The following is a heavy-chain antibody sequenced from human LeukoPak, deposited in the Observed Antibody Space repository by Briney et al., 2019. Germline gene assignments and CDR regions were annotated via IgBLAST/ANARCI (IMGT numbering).Heavy chain of an antibody. CDR1: GFPFSAYS. CDR2: ISGSSSYM. V-gene: IGHV3-21*01. D-gene: IGHD3-22*01. J-gene: IGHJ4*02. CDR3: SGYSYYFDY. Sequence: PGGSLRLSCAASGFPFSAYSMNWVRQAPGKGLEWVSSISGSSSYMFYADSVKGRFTISRDNAKNSLYLQMNSLRAEDTAVYDSSGYSYYFDYWGQGTLVTVSS.